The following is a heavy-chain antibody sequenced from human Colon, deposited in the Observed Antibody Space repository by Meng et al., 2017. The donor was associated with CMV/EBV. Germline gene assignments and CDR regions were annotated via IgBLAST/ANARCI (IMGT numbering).Heavy chain of an antibody. CDR1: GFTFDDYA. D-gene: IGHD5-24*01. CDR2: ISWDGGST. Sequence: GESLKISCAASGFTFDDYAMHWVRQAPGKGLEWVSLISWDGGSTYYADSVKGRFTISRDNSKNSLYLQMNSLRAEDTALYYCAKADRCGYNSRYGMDVWGQGTTVTVSS. CDR3: AKADRCGYNSRYGMDV. J-gene: IGHJ6*02. V-gene: IGHV3-43D*03.